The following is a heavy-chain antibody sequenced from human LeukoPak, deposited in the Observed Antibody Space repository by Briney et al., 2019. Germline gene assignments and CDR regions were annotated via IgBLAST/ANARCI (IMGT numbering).Heavy chain of an antibody. J-gene: IGHJ3*02. CDR2: ISGSGGST. CDR3: ARAGTAYYYDSSGPLDAFDI. V-gene: IGHV3-23*01. CDR1: GFTFSSYA. Sequence: GGSLRLSCAASGFTFSSYAMSWVRQAPGKGLEWVSAISGSGGSTYYADSVKGRFTISRENAKNSLYLQMNSLRAGDTAVYYCARAGTAYYYDSSGPLDAFDIWGQGTMVTVSS. D-gene: IGHD3-22*01.